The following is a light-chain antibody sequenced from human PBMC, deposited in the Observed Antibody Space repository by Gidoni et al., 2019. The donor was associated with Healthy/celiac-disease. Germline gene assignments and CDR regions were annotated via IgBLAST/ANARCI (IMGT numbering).Light chain of an antibody. V-gene: IGLV1-40*01. CDR1: SSNLGPGSD. CDR2: GNS. J-gene: IGLJ3*02. Sequence: QSVLTQPPSVSGAPGQRVTISCTGSSSNLGPGSDVHWYQQLPGTAPKLLIYGNSNRPSGVPDRVSGSKSGTSASLAITGLQAEDEADYYCQSYDSSLSGFWVFGGGTKLTVL. CDR3: QSYDSSLSGFWV.